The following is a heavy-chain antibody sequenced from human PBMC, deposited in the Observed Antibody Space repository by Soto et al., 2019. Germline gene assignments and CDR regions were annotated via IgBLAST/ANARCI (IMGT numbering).Heavy chain of an antibody. CDR2: ISASGGNI. J-gene: IGHJ2*01. CDR1: GFIFSDYA. D-gene: IGHD3-16*01. CDR3: AKVAGGLGYFDL. Sequence: GVLKISCVASGFIFSDYAMTWVRQAPGKGLEWVATISASGGNIEYTDSLKGRFTISRDNSKNTLYLQLNGLTADDTAVHYCAKVAGGLGYFDLWGRGTLVTVSS. V-gene: IGHV3-23*01.